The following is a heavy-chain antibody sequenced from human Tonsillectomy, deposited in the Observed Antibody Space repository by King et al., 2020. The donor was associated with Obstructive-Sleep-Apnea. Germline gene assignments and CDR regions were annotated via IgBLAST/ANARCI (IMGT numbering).Heavy chain of an antibody. Sequence: VQLVESGGGAVQPGRSLRLSCAASRFAVNNDALHWVRPAPGKGLEWVAVISYDASNKYYGDSVKGRFTISRDISKNTVYLQMDSLIPEDTAVYYCARAPAIFGVRNFLDYWGQGTLVTVSS. CDR1: RFAVNNDA. CDR3: ARAPAIFGVRNFLDY. J-gene: IGHJ4*02. D-gene: IGHD3-3*01. V-gene: IGHV3-30*04. CDR2: ISYDASNK.